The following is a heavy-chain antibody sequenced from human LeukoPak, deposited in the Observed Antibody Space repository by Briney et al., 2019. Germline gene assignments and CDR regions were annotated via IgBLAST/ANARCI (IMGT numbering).Heavy chain of an antibody. V-gene: IGHV4-34*01. Sequence: SETLSLTCAVCGGSFSGYYWSWIRQPPGKGLEWIGEINHSGSTNYNPSLKSRVTISVDTSKNQFSLKLSSVTAADTAVYYCARFSRDLDYWGQGTTVTVSS. CDR2: INHSGST. CDR3: ARFSRDLDY. J-gene: IGHJ4*03. CDR1: GGSFSGYY.